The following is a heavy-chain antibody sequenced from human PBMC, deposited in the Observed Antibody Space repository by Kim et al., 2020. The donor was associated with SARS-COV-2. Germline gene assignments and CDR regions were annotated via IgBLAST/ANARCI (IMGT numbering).Heavy chain of an antibody. V-gene: IGHV3-48*03. CDR2: ISSSGSTI. J-gene: IGHJ3*02. D-gene: IGHD1-7*01. CDR3: ARDWNWNYVGSDAFDI. CDR1: GFTFSSYE. Sequence: GGSLRLSCAASGFTFSSYEMNWVRQAPGKGLEWVSYISSSGSTIYYADSVKGRFTISRDNAKNSLYLQMNSLRAEDTAVYYCARDWNWNYVGSDAFDIWGQGTMVTVSS.